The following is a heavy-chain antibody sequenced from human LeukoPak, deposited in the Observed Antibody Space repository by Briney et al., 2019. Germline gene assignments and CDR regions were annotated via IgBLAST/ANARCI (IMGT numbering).Heavy chain of an antibody. Sequence: SETLSLTCTVSGGSISSYYWSWIRQPPGKGLEWIGYIYYSGSTNYNPSLKSRVTISVDTSKNQFSLKLSSVTAADTAVYYCARVWKVGATKPVDGLRYWGQGTLVTVSS. CDR1: GGSISSYY. J-gene: IGHJ4*02. CDR2: IYYSGST. V-gene: IGHV4-59*01. D-gene: IGHD1-26*01. CDR3: ARVWKVGATKPVDGLRY.